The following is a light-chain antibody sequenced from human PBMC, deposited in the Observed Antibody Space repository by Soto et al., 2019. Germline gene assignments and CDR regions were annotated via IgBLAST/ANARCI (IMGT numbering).Light chain of an antibody. CDR3: KQYFNWPRGT. Sequence: EIVMTQSPATLSVSPGERATLSCRASQSVTRNLAWYQHKPGQAPRLLIYGASTRATGVPARFSGSGSGTDFILTISSLQSEDFAVYYCKQYFNWPRGTFGQGTKLEIK. CDR2: GAS. V-gene: IGKV3-15*01. CDR1: QSVTRN. J-gene: IGKJ2*02.